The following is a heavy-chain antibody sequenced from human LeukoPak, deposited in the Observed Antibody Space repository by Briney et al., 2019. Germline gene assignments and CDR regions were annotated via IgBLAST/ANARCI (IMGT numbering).Heavy chain of an antibody. D-gene: IGHD5-24*01. CDR2: IYHSGST. CDR1: GGSISSGGYS. J-gene: IGHJ4*02. Sequence: SETLSLTCAVSGGSISSGGYSWSWIRQPPGKGLEWIGYIYHSGSTYYNPSLKSRVTISVDRSKNQFSLKLSSVTAADTAVYYCASGRWLQLPHYWGQGTLVTVSS. CDR3: ASGRWLQLPHY. V-gene: IGHV4-30-2*01.